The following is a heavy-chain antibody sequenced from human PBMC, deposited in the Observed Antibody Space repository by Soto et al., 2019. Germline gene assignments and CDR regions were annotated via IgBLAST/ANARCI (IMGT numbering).Heavy chain of an antibody. D-gene: IGHD6-6*01. Sequence: GASVKVSCKASGYTFTGYYMHWVRQAPEQGLEWMGWINPNSGGTNYAQKFQGWVTMTRDTSISTAYMELSRLRSDDTAVYYCARGEYSSSSAENYYYYYGMDVWGQGTTVTVSS. CDR1: GYTFTGYY. V-gene: IGHV1-2*04. J-gene: IGHJ6*02. CDR3: ARGEYSSSSAENYYYYYGMDV. CDR2: INPNSGGT.